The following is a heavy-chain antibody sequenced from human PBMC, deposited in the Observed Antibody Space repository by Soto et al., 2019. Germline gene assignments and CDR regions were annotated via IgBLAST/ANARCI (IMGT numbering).Heavy chain of an antibody. J-gene: IGHJ3*02. CDR1: GGTFSSYT. CDR3: ARFKSYDILTGQYFRTLDI. V-gene: IGHV1-69*02. D-gene: IGHD3-9*01. CDR2: IIPILGIA. Sequence: ASVKVSCKASGGTFSSYTISWVRQAPGQGLEWMGRIIPILGIANYAQKFQGRVTITADKSTSTAYMELSSLRSEDTAVYYCARFKSYDILTGQYFRTLDIWGQGTMVTVSS.